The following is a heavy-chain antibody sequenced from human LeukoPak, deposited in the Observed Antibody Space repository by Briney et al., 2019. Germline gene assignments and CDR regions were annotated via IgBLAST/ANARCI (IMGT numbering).Heavy chain of an antibody. Sequence: SETLSLTCAVYGGSFSGYDWSWIRQPPGKGLEWIGEINHSGSTNYNPSLKSRVTISVDTSKNQFSLKLSSVTTADTAVYYCARSGLAAVYWGQASLATVSS. V-gene: IGHV4-34*01. J-gene: IGHJ1*01. CDR3: ARSGLAAVY. CDR1: GGSFSGYD. D-gene: IGHD6-13*01. CDR2: INHSGST.